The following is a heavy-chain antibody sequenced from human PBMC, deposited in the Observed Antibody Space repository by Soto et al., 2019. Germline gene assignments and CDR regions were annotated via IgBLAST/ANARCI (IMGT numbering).Heavy chain of an antibody. CDR3: AKDDSSGWYRFFDY. CDR1: GFAFSGDP. D-gene: IGHD6-19*01. J-gene: IGHJ4*02. V-gene: IGHV3-23*01. Sequence: EVQLLESGGSLVQPGGSLRLSCAASGFAFSGDPMSWVRQTPWKGLEWVSGIDASTGRTYFADSVEGRFTISRDNSKNTLYLQMNILRVADTAIYYCAKDDSSGWYRFFDYWGQGTLVTVSS. CDR2: IDASTGRT.